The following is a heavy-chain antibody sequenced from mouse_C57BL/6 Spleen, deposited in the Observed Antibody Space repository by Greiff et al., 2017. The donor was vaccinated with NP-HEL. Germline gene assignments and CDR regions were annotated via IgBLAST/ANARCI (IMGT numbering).Heavy chain of an antibody. D-gene: IGHD2-5*01. Sequence: VQVVESGPGLVQPSQSLSITCTVSGFSLTSYGVHWVRQSPGKGLEWLGVIWRGGSTDYNAAFMSRLSITKDNSKSQVFFKMNSLQADDTAIYYCASPYYSNYDYAMDYWGQGTSVTVSS. J-gene: IGHJ4*01. CDR2: IWRGGST. V-gene: IGHV2-5*01. CDR1: GFSLTSYG. CDR3: ASPYYSNYDYAMDY.